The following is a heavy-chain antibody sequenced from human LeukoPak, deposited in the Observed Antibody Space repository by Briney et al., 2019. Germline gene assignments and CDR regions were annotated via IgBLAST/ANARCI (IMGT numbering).Heavy chain of an antibody. CDR1: GGSISSYY. D-gene: IGHD3-10*01. V-gene: IGHV4-59*01. Sequence: SETLSLTCTVSGGSISSYYWSWIRQPPGKGLEWIGYIYYSGSTNYNPSLKSRVTISVDTSKNQFSLKLSSVTAADTAVYYCARIIRVRGVIGSDAFDTWGQGTMVTVSS. CDR2: IYYSGST. CDR3: ARIIRVRGVIGSDAFDT. J-gene: IGHJ3*02.